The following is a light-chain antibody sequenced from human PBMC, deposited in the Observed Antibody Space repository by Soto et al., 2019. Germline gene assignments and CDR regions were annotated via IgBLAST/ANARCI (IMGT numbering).Light chain of an antibody. J-gene: IGLJ2*01. Sequence: QPVLTQSPSASASLGASVKLTCTLSSGHSSYAIAWHQQQPEKGPRYLMKVHSDGAHEKGDGIPDRFSGSSSGAERYLTISSLQSEDEADYYCQTWGNGVVLFGGGTKVTVL. CDR2: VHSDGAH. CDR3: QTWGNGVVL. V-gene: IGLV4-69*01. CDR1: SGHSSYA.